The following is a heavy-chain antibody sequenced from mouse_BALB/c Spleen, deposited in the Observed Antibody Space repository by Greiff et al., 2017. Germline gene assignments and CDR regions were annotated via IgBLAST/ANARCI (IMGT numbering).Heavy chain of an antibody. CDR1: GFTFSDYY. J-gene: IGHJ1*01. V-gene: IGHV5-4*02. CDR2: ISDGGSYT. CDR3: ARDQTGDWYFDV. D-gene: IGHD4-1*01. Sequence: EVNVVESGGGLVKPGGSLKLSCAASGFTFSDYYMYWVRQTPEKRLEWVATISDGGSYTYYPDSVKGRFTISRDNAKNNLYLQMSSLKSEDTAMYYCARDQTGDWYFDVWGAGTTVTVSS.